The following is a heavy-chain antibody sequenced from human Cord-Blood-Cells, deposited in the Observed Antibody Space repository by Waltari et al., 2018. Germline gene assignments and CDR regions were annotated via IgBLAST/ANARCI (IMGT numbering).Heavy chain of an antibody. CDR3: ARLMRDSSRGHYFDY. CDR1: GYTFTSYD. CDR2: RKPNSGNK. V-gene: IGHV1-8*03. J-gene: IGHJ4*02. Sequence: QVQLVQSGAEVKKPGASVKVSCKASGYTFTSYDINWVRQATGQGLEWMGWRKPNSGNKGYAQKFQGRVTSTRNTSISTAYMELSSLRSEDTAVYYCARLMRDSSRGHYFDYWGQGTLVTVSS. D-gene: IGHD3-22*01.